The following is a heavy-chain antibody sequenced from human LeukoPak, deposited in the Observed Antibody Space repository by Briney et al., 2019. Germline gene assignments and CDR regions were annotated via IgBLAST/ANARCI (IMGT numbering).Heavy chain of an antibody. V-gene: IGHV3-53*01. J-gene: IGHJ4*02. CDR2: IYSGGST. D-gene: IGHD3-3*01. CDR1: GFTFSNYP. CDR3: ALGTYYDFWSGYSPFDY. Sequence: PGGSLRLSCVVSGFTFSNYPMSWVRQAPGKGLEWVSVIYSGGSTYYADSVKGRFTISRDNSKNTLYLQMNSLRAEDTAVYYCALGTYYDFWSGYSPFDYWGQGTLVTVSS.